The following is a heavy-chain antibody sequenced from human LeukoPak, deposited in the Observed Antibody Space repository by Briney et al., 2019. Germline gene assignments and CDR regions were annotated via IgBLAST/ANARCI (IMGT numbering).Heavy chain of an antibody. CDR3: AKDRYDSSGYYSDFDAFDI. J-gene: IGHJ3*02. D-gene: IGHD3-22*01. Sequence: GSLRLSCAASGFTFSSYAMRWVRQAPGKGLEWVSTISGSGGSAYYADSVKGRFIISRDNSKNTQYLQMNSLRAEDTAEYYCAKDRYDSSGYYSDFDAFDIWGQGTMVTVSS. CDR2: ISGSGGSA. CDR1: GFTFSSYA. V-gene: IGHV3-23*01.